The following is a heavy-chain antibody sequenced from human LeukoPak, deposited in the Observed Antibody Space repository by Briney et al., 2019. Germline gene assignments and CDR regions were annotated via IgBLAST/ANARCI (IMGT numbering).Heavy chain of an antibody. CDR1: GGTFSSYT. CDR2: IIPILGIA. CDR3: ASRKRFTAMDLSLSPFDY. Sequence: ASVKVSCKASGGTFSSYTISWVRQAPGQGLEWMGRIIPILGIANYAQKFQGRVTITADKSTSTAYMELSSLRSEDTAVYYCASRKRFTAMDLSLSPFDYWGQGTLVTVSS. J-gene: IGHJ4*02. D-gene: IGHD5-18*01. V-gene: IGHV1-69*02.